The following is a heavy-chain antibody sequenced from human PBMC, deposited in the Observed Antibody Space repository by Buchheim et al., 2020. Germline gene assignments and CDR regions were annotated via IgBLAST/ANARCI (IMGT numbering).Heavy chain of an antibody. CDR2: IKQDGSVK. CDR3: ARDLGLYDSSGYYPFDY. J-gene: IGHJ4*02. Sequence: EVQLVESGGGLVQPGGSLRLSCAASGFTFSSYWMSWVRQAPGKGLEWVANIKQDGSVKYYVDSVKGRFTISRDNAKNSLYLQMNSLRAEDTAVYYCARDLGLYDSSGYYPFDYWGQGTL. V-gene: IGHV3-7*03. CDR1: GFTFSSYW. D-gene: IGHD3-22*01.